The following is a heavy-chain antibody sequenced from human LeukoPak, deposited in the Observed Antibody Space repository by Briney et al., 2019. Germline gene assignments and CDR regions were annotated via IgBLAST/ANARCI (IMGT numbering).Heavy chain of an antibody. V-gene: IGHV3-23*01. CDR3: ANRDYGRDY. D-gene: IGHD4-17*01. J-gene: IGHJ4*02. CDR2: ISGSDDNT. Sequence: GGSLRLSCAASGFTFSSNAMSWVRQAPGKGLEWVSAISGSDDNTYYADSVKGRFTISRDNSKNTLYLQMNSLRAEDTAVYYCANRDYGRDYWGQGTLVTVSS. CDR1: GFTFSSNA.